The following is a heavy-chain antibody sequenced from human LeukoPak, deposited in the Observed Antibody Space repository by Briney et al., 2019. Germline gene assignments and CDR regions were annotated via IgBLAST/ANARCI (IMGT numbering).Heavy chain of an antibody. D-gene: IGHD3-9*01. J-gene: IGHJ4*02. CDR1: GFTFSTYS. CDR2: ISTSSIYI. Sequence: GGSLRLSCAASGFTFSTYSMNWVRQAPGKGLEWISFISTSSIYIYYADSVRGRFTISRDNFKNTLYLQMNSLRAEDTAVYYSAKDLLRYIDWPGGASDYWGQGTLVTVSS. CDR3: AKDLLRYIDWPGGASDY. V-gene: IGHV3-21*01.